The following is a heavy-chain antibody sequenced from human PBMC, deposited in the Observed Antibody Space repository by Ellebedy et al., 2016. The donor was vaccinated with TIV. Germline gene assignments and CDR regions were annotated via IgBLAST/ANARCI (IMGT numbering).Heavy chain of an antibody. CDR2: ISSSSSYI. Sequence: GGSLRLSXAASGFTFSSYSMNWVRQAPGKGLEWVSSISSSSSYIYYADSVKGRFTISRDNAKNSLYLQMNSLRAEDTAVYYCARTMSSTGGYVAYYYGMDVWGQGTTVTVSS. V-gene: IGHV3-21*01. CDR1: GFTFSSYS. D-gene: IGHD2-8*02. CDR3: ARTMSSTGGYVAYYYGMDV. J-gene: IGHJ6*02.